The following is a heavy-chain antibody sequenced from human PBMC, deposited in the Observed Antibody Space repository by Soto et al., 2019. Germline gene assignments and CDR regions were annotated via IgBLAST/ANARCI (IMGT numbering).Heavy chain of an antibody. D-gene: IGHD1-26*01. CDR3: AREVGATTRDYNNWFDP. CDR2: IYTSGST. CDR1: GGSISSYY. Sequence: SETLSLTCTVSGGSISSYYWSWIRQPAGKGLEWIGRIYTSGSTNYNPSLKSRVTMSVDTSKNQFSLKLSSVTAADTAVYYCAREVGATTRDYNNWFDPWGQGTLVTVSS. J-gene: IGHJ5*02. V-gene: IGHV4-4*07.